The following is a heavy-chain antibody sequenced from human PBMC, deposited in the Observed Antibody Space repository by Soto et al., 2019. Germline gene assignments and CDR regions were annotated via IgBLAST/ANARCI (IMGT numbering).Heavy chain of an antibody. V-gene: IGHV5-10-1*01. CDR3: ARQGDSSGYYYVYFDY. CDR1: GYSFTSYW. Sequence: GESLKISCKGSGYSFTSYWISWVRQMPGKGLEWMGRIDPSDSYTNYSPSFQGHVTISADKSISTAYLQWSSLKASDTAMYYCARQGDSSGYYYVYFDYWGQGTLVTVSS. CDR2: IDPSDSYT. D-gene: IGHD3-22*01. J-gene: IGHJ4*02.